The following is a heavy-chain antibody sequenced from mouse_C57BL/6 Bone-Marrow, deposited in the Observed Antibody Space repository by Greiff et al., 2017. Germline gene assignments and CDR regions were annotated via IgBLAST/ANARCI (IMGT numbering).Heavy chain of an antibody. Sequence: DVQLVESGGGLVQPGGSLKLSCAASGFTFSDYGMAWVRQAPRKGPEWVAFISNLAYSIYYADTVTGRFTISRENAKNTLYLEMSSLRSEDTAMYYCARSPPLYPFFAYWGQGTLVTVSA. J-gene: IGHJ3*01. V-gene: IGHV5-15*01. CDR3: ARSPPLYPFFAY. CDR2: ISNLAYSI. CDR1: GFTFSDYG.